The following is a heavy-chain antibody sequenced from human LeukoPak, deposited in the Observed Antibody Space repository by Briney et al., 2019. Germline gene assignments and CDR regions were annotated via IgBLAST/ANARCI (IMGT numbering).Heavy chain of an antibody. Sequence: SETLSLTCAVYGGSFSGYYWSWIRQPPGKGLEWIGEINHSGSTNYNPSLKSRVTISVDTSKNQFSLKLSSVTAADTAVYYCARAKSIAARLYYYYYYMDVWGKGTTVTISS. J-gene: IGHJ6*03. CDR2: INHSGST. V-gene: IGHV4-34*01. CDR1: GGSFSGYY. D-gene: IGHD6-6*01. CDR3: ARAKSIAARLYYYYYYMDV.